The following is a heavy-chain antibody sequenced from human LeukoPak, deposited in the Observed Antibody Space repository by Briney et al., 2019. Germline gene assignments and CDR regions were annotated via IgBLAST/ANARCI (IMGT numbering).Heavy chain of an antibody. Sequence: GGSLRLSCAASGFTFSSYAMHWVRQAPGKGLEWMAVISYDGSNKYYADSVKGRFTISRDNSKNTLYLQMNSLRAEDTAVYYCARDRGNPGNLFDYWGQGTLVTVSS. D-gene: IGHD1-26*01. CDR2: ISYDGSNK. J-gene: IGHJ4*02. CDR3: ARDRGNPGNLFDY. CDR1: GFTFSSYA. V-gene: IGHV3-30*04.